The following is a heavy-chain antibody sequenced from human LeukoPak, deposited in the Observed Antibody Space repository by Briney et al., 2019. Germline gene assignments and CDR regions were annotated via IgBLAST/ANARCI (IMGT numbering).Heavy chain of an antibody. CDR2: IKQDGSGK. Sequence: AGGSLRLSCAASGFTFSSYWMTWVRQAPGKGLEWVANIKQDGSGKYYVDSVEGRFTISRDNAKNSLYLQMNSLRAEDTAMYYCARGNACDYWGQGTLVTVSS. CDR1: GFTFSSYW. D-gene: IGHD2-2*01. V-gene: IGHV3-7*01. J-gene: IGHJ4*02. CDR3: ARGNACDY.